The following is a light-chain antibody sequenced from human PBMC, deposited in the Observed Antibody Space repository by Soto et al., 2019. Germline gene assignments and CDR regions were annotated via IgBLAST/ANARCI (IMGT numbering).Light chain of an antibody. J-gene: IGKJ5*01. CDR2: DAS. V-gene: IGKV3-11*01. Sequence: EIVLTQSPATLSLFPGERATLSCRASQSVSIYLAWYQQKPGQAPRLLIYDASNRATGIPARFSGSGSGTDFTLTISSVEPDDFAVYYCQQRSNWPPITFGQGTRLEIK. CDR1: QSVSIY. CDR3: QQRSNWPPIT.